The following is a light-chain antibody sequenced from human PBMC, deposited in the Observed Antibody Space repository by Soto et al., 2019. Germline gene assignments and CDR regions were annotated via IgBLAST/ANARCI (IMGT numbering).Light chain of an antibody. Sequence: HSALTQPASVSGSPGQSITISCTGTSSDVGRYKLVSWYQQHPGKAPKLMIYEDIERPSGVSNRFSASKSGNTASLTISGLQTEDEADYYCCSYAGGTSVVFGGGTKLTVL. CDR3: CSYAGGTSVV. J-gene: IGLJ2*01. CDR1: SSDVGRYKL. CDR2: EDI. V-gene: IGLV2-23*01.